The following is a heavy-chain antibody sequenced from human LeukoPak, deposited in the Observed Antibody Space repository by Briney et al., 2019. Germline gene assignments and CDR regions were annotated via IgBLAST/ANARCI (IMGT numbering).Heavy chain of an antibody. CDR3: ARGEYYDFWSGYYTGILDY. CDR1: GGSISSSSYY. Sequence: SETLSLTCTASGGSISSSSYYWGWIRQPPGKGLEWIGSIYYSGSTYYNPSLKSRVTISVDTSKNQFSLKLSSVTAADTAVYYCARGEYYDFWSGYYTGILDYWGQGTLVTVSS. J-gene: IGHJ4*02. V-gene: IGHV4-39*07. D-gene: IGHD3-3*01. CDR2: IYYSGST.